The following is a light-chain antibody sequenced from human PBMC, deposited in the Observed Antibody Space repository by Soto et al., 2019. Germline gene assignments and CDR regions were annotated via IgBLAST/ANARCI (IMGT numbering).Light chain of an antibody. CDR3: QQYGSSPRT. J-gene: IGKJ1*01. Sequence: DILLTQSPGTLSLSPGERATLSCRASQSVSSNYLAWYQQKPGQTPRLLIYGASSRATGIPHRLCGSGSGTDFTLTISRLEPEDFAVYYCQQYGSSPRTFGQGTKVEIK. CDR2: GAS. V-gene: IGKV3-20*01. CDR1: QSVSSNY.